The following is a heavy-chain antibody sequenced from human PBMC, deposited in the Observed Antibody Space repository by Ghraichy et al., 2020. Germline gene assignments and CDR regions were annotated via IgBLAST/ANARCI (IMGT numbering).Heavy chain of an antibody. D-gene: IGHD3-16*01. J-gene: IGHJ4*02. CDR1: GLSFSHEW. Sequence: LTCAASGLSFSHEWMTWVRQAPGKGLEWVASIVADGNRVFHVDSVKGRFTISRDNAKNSVYLQMDSLRVDDSAVYYCSDGGLDYWGQGTLVTVSS. V-gene: IGHV3-7*03. CDR2: IVADGNRV. CDR3: SDGGLDY.